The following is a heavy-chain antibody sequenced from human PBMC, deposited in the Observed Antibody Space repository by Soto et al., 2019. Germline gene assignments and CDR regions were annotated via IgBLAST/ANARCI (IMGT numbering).Heavy chain of an antibody. CDR3: ARVPYDFWSGYPTYYFDY. CDR1: GYTFTSYD. CDR2: MNPNSGNT. D-gene: IGHD3-3*01. Sequence: RASVKVSCKASGYTFTSYDINWVRQATGQGLEWMGWMNPNSGNTGYAQKFQGRVTMTRNTSISTAYMELSSLRSEDTAVYYCARVPYDFWSGYPTYYFDYWGQGTLVTVSS. V-gene: IGHV1-8*01. J-gene: IGHJ4*02.